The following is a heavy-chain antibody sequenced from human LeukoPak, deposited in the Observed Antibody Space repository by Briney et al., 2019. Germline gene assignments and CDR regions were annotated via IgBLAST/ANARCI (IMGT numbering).Heavy chain of an antibody. V-gene: IGHV5-51*01. Sequence: GESLKISCKASGYSFTSYWIGWVRQMPGKGLEWLAIIYPGDSDPRSSPSFQGQATISDDKSISTAYLQWSRLKASDTAMYYSARSGMVTLNFDNWGQGTLVTVSS. J-gene: IGHJ4*02. CDR3: ARSGMVTLNFDN. CDR2: IYPGDSDP. CDR1: GYSFTSYW. D-gene: IGHD4-23*01.